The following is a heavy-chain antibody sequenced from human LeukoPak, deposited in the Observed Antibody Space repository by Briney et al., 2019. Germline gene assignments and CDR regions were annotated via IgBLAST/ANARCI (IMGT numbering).Heavy chain of an antibody. V-gene: IGHV3-9*01. J-gene: IGHJ4*02. D-gene: IGHD5-12*01. CDR2: ISWNNGLI. Sequence: GGSLRLSCEASGFTFHDYAMHWVRQAPGKGLEWVSGISWNNGLIGYGDSVRGRFTISRDNAKNTLYLQMNSLRAEDTAVYYCARGPSGYHNTGGQGTLVTVSS. CDR1: GFTFHDYA. CDR3: ARGPSGYHNT.